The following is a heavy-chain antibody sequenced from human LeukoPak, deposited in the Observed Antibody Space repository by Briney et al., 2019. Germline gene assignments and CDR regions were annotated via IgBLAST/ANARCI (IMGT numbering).Heavy chain of an antibody. Sequence: SQTLSLTCAVSGGSITTASYCWSCLHHPPGKRLEWIGNIYHSGSTYYNPPLKRRDTTTVDTYKNHFSLMLSSVAAADTAAYYCARVAPLVVVVTAAMRAFDTWGQRKMGTASS. CDR1: GGSITTASYC. CDR2: IYHSGST. V-gene: IGHV4-31*11. J-gene: IGHJ3*02. CDR3: ARVAPLVVVVTAAMRAFDT. D-gene: IGHD2-2*01.